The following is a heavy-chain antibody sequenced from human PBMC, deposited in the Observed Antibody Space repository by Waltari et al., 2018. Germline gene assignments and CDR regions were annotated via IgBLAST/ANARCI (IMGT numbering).Heavy chain of an antibody. D-gene: IGHD3-9*01. CDR3: ARGSDILTGYYSGDV. CDR2: MNPNSGTT. J-gene: IGHJ6*04. V-gene: IGHV1-8*01. CDR1: GYTFTSYD. Sequence: QVQLVQSGAEVKKPGASVKVSCKASGYTFTSYDINWVRQATGQGLEWMGWMNPNSGTTGNVQNSQGRVTMTRNTSISTAYMELSSLRSDDTAVYYCARGSDILTGYYSGDVWGKGTTVTVSS.